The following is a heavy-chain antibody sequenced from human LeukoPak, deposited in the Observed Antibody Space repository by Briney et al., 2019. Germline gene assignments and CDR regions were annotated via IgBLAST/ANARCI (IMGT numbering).Heavy chain of an antibody. V-gene: IGHV3-48*04. CDR2: ISSSSSVI. CDR1: GFTFSSYS. Sequence: GGSLRLSCAASGFTFSSYSMNWVRQTPGKGLEWVSYISSSSSVIYYADSVKGRFTISRDNAKNSLYLQMNSLRAEDTAVYYCARDQRDGYNYPDYWGQGTLVTVSS. CDR3: ARDQRDGYNYPDY. D-gene: IGHD5-24*01. J-gene: IGHJ4*02.